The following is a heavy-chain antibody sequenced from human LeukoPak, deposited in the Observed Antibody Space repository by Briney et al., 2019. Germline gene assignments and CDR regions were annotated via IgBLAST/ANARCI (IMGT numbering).Heavy chain of an antibody. CDR1: RFTFRSYA. V-gene: IGHV3-30-3*01. D-gene: IGHD2-2*01. CDR2: ISYDSTNK. Sequence: PGGSLRLSCAASRFTFRSYAMHWVRQAPGKGLEWVAVISYDSTNKYYADSVKGRFTISRDNSKNTLYLQMNSLRAEDTAVYYCAKKFFIVVVPWGQGTLVTVSS. J-gene: IGHJ5*02. CDR3: AKKFFIVVVP.